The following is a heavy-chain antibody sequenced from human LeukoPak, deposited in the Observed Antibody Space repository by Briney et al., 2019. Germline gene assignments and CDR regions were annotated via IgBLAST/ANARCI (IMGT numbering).Heavy chain of an antibody. CDR3: ARQIDSSGYRVLVALGY. Sequence: KYGESLKISCRGSGYSFTTYWIGWVRQMPGKGLEWMGIIYPGDSDTRYSPSFQGQVTISADKSISTAYLQWSSLKASDTAMYYCARQIDSSGYRVLVALGYWGQGTLVTVSS. CDR1: GYSFTTYW. CDR2: IYPGDSDT. D-gene: IGHD3-22*01. V-gene: IGHV5-51*01. J-gene: IGHJ4*02.